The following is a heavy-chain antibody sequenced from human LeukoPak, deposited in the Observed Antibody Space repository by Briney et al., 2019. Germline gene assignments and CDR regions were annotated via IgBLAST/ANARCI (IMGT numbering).Heavy chain of an antibody. CDR2: IIPIFGTA. V-gene: IGHV1-69*13. D-gene: IGHD3-3*01. J-gene: IGHJ5*02. CDR3: ARGPVFGVVIEYNWFDP. CDR1: GGTFSSYA. Sequence: SVKVSCKASGGTFSSYAISWVRQAPGQGLEWMGGIIPIFGTANYAQKFQGRVTITADESTSTAYMELSGLRSEDTAVYYCARGPVFGVVIEYNWFDPWGQGTLVTVSS.